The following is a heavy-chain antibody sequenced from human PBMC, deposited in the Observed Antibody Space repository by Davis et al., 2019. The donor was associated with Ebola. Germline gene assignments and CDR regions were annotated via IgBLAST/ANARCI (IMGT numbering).Heavy chain of an antibody. V-gene: IGHV3-23*01. CDR2: IGGDGRST. J-gene: IGHJ5*01. Sequence: GESLTISCSASGFTFSSYAMSWVRQAPEKGLEWVSAIGGDGRSTDYADSVKGRFTISRDNSKNTLYLEMNNLRGEDTAIYYCAKRGDILTTYYTANWFDSWGQGAQVTVSS. CDR1: GFTFSSYA. CDR3: AKRGDILTTYYTANWFDS. D-gene: IGHD3-9*01.